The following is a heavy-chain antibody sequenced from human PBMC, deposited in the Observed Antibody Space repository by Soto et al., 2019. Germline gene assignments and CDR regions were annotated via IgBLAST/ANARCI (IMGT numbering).Heavy chain of an antibody. CDR1: GGTFSNYA. CDR3: AREAAAGNYYYYGMDV. CDR2: IIPLLGTG. V-gene: IGHV1-69*06. Sequence: GASVKVSCKGAGGTFSNYAVSWVRQAPGQGLEWMGVIIPLLGTGNYAPRFQCRVTITADKATSTVYMELSSLRFEDTAIYYCAREAAAGNYYYYGMDVWGLGTTVTVSS. D-gene: IGHD6-13*01. J-gene: IGHJ6*02.